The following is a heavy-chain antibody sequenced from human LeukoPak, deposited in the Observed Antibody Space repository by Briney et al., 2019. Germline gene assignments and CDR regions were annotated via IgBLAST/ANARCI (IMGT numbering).Heavy chain of an antibody. CDR2: IYYSGST. CDR1: GGSFSGYY. Sequence: SETLSLTCAVYGGSFSGYYWSWIRQPPGKGLGWIGYIYYSGSTNYNPSLKSRVTISVDTSKNQFSLKLSSVTAADTAVYYCARQTGYSSSWYGFDYWGQGTLVTVSS. J-gene: IGHJ4*02. CDR3: ARQTGYSSSWYGFDY. V-gene: IGHV4-59*08. D-gene: IGHD6-13*01.